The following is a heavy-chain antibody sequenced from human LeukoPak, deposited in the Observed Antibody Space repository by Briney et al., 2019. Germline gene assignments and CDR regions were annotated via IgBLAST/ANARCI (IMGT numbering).Heavy chain of an antibody. CDR2: IGTAGDT. CDR1: GFTFSSYD. CDR3: AREGRGGSYAY. D-gene: IGHD1-26*01. Sequence: GGSLRLSCAASGFTFSSYDMHWVRQATGKGLEWVSAIGTAGDTYYPGSVKGRFTISRENAKNSLYLQMNSLRAGDTAVYYCAREGRGGSYAYWGQGTLVTVSS. V-gene: IGHV3-13*01. J-gene: IGHJ4*02.